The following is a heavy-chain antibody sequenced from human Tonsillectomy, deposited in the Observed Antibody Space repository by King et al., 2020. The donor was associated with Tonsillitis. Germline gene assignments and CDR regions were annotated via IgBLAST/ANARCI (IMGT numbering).Heavy chain of an antibody. CDR1: GFDFHIYT. J-gene: IGHJ5*02. D-gene: IGHD5-12*01. CDR3: TRPTSGYPDT. CDR2: INSDSSYT. Sequence: EVQLVESGGGLVKRGGSLRLSCATSGFDFHIYTMNWVRQAPGKGLEWVATINSDSSYTDYSDSVKGRFTISRDNAKNSLFLQMNRLSVEDTAFYYCTRPTSGYPDTWGQGTLVTVSS. V-gene: IGHV3-21*01.